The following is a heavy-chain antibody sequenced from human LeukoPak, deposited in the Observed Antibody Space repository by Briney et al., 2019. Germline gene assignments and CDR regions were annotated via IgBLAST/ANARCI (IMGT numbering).Heavy chain of an antibody. J-gene: IGHJ4*02. D-gene: IGHD1-1*01. Sequence: ASVRVSCKASGYTFTSFGISWVRQAPGQGLEWMGWISPYSGNTNYAQKLQGRVTVTTDTSTSTAYMELRSLRSDDTAVYYCARDSTTLDYWGQGTLVTVS. CDR3: ARDSTTLDY. CDR2: ISPYSGNT. V-gene: IGHV1-18*01. CDR1: GYTFTSFG.